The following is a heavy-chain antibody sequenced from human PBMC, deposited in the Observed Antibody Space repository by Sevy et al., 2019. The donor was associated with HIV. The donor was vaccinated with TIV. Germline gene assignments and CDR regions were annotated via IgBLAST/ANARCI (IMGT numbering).Heavy chain of an antibody. J-gene: IGHJ4*02. D-gene: IGHD6-13*01. CDR3: AKGGFVDYSSSWLPHFDY. Sequence: GGSLRLSCAASGLTFSSYAMSWVRQAPGKGLEWVSAISGSGGSTYYADSVKGRFTISRDNSKNTLYLQMNSLRAEDTAVYYCAKGGFVDYSSSWLPHFDYWGQRTLVTVSS. CDR2: ISGSGGST. CDR1: GLTFSSYA. V-gene: IGHV3-23*01.